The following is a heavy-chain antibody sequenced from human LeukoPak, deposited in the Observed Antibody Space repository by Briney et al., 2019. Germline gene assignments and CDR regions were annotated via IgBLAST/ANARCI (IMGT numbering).Heavy chain of an antibody. CDR1: GGSFSGYY. Sequence: SSETLSLTCAVYGGSFSGYYWSWIRQPPGKGLEWIGEINHSGSTNYNPSLKSRVTISVDTSKNQFSLKLSSVTAADTAVYYCARDSWSLHASFDYWGQGTLVTVSS. V-gene: IGHV4-34*01. CDR2: INHSGST. D-gene: IGHD6-13*01. J-gene: IGHJ4*02. CDR3: ARDSWSLHASFDY.